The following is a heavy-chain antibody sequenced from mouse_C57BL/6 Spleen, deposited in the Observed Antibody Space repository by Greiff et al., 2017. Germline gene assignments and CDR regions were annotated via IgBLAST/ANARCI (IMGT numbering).Heavy chain of an antibody. D-gene: IGHD1-1*01. CDR1: GFNIKDYY. CDR2: IDPEDGET. Sequence: VQLQQSGAELVKPGASVKLSCTASGFNIKDYYMHWVKQRTEQGLEWIGRIDPEDGETKYAPKFPGKATITADTSSNTAYLQLSSLTSEDTAVYYCARSYGSSYVLNYFDYWGQGTTLTVS. CDR3: ARSYGSSYVLNYFDY. J-gene: IGHJ2*01. V-gene: IGHV14-2*01.